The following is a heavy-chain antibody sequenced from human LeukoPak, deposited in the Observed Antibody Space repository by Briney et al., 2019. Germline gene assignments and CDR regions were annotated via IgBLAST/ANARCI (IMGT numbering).Heavy chain of an antibody. V-gene: IGHV3-23*01. D-gene: IGHD2/OR15-2a*01. CDR3: ARGPSHNSMTFDY. Sequence: GGSLRLSCAASGFTFSSYAMSWVRQAPGKGLEWVSAISGSGGSTYYADSVKGRFTISRDNAKNSLYLQMNSLRAEDTAVYYCARGPSHNSMTFDYWGQGTLVTVSS. CDR2: ISGSGGST. CDR1: GFTFSSYA. J-gene: IGHJ4*02.